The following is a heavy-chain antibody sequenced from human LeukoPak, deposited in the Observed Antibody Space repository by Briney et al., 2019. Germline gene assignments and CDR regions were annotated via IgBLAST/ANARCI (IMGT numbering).Heavy chain of an antibody. V-gene: IGHV3-21*01. CDR3: ARDLSGASYYDSSGYPADAFGI. D-gene: IGHD3-22*01. CDR1: GFTFSSYS. CDR2: ISSRSSYI. Sequence: GGSLRLSCAASGFTFSSYSMNWVRQAPGKGLEWVSSISSRSSYIYYADSVKGRFTISRDNAKNSLYLQMNSLRAEDTAVYYCARDLSGASYYDSSGYPADAFGIWGQGTMVTVSS. J-gene: IGHJ3*02.